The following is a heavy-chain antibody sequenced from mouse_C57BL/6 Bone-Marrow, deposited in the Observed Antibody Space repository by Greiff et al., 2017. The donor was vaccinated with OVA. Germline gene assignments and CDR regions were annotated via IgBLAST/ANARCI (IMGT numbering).Heavy chain of an antibody. D-gene: IGHD1-1*01. CDR1: GYTFTSYW. Sequence: QVQLKQPGAELVKPGASVKLSCKASGYTFTSYWMHWVKQRPGQGLEWIGMIHPNSGSTNYNEKFKSKATLTVDKSSSTAYMQLSSLTSEDSAVYYCAYITTGRGYFDVWGTGTTVTVSS. CDR2: IHPNSGST. J-gene: IGHJ1*03. V-gene: IGHV1-64*01. CDR3: AYITTGRGYFDV.